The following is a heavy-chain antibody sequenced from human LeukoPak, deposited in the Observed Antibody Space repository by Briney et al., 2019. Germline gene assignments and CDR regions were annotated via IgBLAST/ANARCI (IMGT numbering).Heavy chain of an antibody. CDR3: AKPVDIVMSNWFDP. D-gene: IGHD5-12*01. CDR1: GSTFSSYN. V-gene: IGHV3-23*01. CDR2: ISDSGGST. Sequence: GGSLRLSCAASGSTFSSYNMNWVRQAPEKGLEWVSGISDSGGSTYYADSVKGRFTISRDNSKNTLYLQMNSLRAEDTAVYYCAKPVDIVMSNWFDPWGQGTLVTVSS. J-gene: IGHJ5*02.